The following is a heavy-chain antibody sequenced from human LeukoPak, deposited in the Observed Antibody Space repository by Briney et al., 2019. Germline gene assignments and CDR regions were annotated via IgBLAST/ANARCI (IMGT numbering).Heavy chain of an antibody. J-gene: IGHJ3*02. CDR1: GFTFSSYG. Sequence: GGSLRLSCAASGFTFSSYGMHWVRQAPGKGLEWVAVISYDGSNKYYADSVKGRFTISRDNSKNTLYLQMNSLRAEDTAVYYCAREDGYNQRGDAFDIWGQGTMVTVSS. V-gene: IGHV3-30*03. CDR2: ISYDGSNK. D-gene: IGHD5-24*01. CDR3: AREDGYNQRGDAFDI.